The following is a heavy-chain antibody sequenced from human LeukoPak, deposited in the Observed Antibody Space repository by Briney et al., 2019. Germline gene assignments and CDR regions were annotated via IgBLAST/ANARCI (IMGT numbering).Heavy chain of an antibody. Sequence: GSLRLSCAASGFTFSSYSMNWVRQAPGKGLEWVSAISGSGGSTYYADSVKGRFTISRDNSKNTLYLQMNSLRAEDTAVYYCAKYPTSRTSYYYYYMDVWGKGTTVTISS. CDR1: GFTFSSYS. CDR3: AKYPTSRTSYYYYYMDV. CDR2: ISGSGGST. J-gene: IGHJ6*03. V-gene: IGHV3-23*01. D-gene: IGHD3/OR15-3a*01.